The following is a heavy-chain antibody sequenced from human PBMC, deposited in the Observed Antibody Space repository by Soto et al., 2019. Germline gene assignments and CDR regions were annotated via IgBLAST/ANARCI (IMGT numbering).Heavy chain of an antibody. D-gene: IGHD1-26*01. CDR2: IYYSGST. CDR3: ARSPKKFINSGSYYYFDY. J-gene: IGHJ4*02. V-gene: IGHV4-59*01. Sequence: PSETLSLTCTVSGGSISSYYWSWIRQPPGKGLEWIGYIYYSGSTNYNPSLKSRVTTSVDTSKNQFSLKLSSVTAADTAVYYCARSPKKFINSGSYYYFDYWGQGTLVTVSS. CDR1: GGSISSYY.